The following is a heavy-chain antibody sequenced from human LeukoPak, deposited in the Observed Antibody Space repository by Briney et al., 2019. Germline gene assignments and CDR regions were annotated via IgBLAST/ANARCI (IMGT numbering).Heavy chain of an antibody. CDR1: GGTFSSYA. V-gene: IGHV1-46*01. J-gene: IGHJ4*02. D-gene: IGHD6-13*01. Sequence: ASVKVSCKASGGTFSSYAISWVRQAPGQGLEWMGIINPSGGSTSYAQKFQGRVTMTRDTSTSTVYMELSSLRSEDTAVYYCARVSASSSWYRRDDYWGQGTLVTVSS. CDR2: INPSGGST. CDR3: ARVSASSSWYRRDDY.